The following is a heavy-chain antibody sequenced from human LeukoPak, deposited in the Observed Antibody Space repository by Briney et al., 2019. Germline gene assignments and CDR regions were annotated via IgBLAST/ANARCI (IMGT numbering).Heavy chain of an antibody. V-gene: IGHV4-34*01. J-gene: IGHJ4*02. D-gene: IGHD3-22*01. CDR1: GGSFSGYY. Sequence: PSETLSLTCAVYGGSFSGYYWSWIRQPPGKGLEWIGEINHSGSANYNPSLKSRVTISVDTSKNQFSLKLSSVTAADTAVYYCARRDDAPSYYDSSGYYRYYFDYWGQGTLVTVSS. CDR2: INHSGSA. CDR3: ARRDDAPSYYDSSGYYRYYFDY.